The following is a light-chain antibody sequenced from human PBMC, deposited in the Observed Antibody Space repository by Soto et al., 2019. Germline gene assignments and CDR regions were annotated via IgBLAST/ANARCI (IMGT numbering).Light chain of an antibody. CDR1: SGHSSYA. Sequence: QLVLTQSPSASASLGASVKLTCTLSSGHSSYAIAWHQQQPEKGPRYLMNLNSDGSHSKGDGIPDRFSGSSSGAERYLTISSLQSEDEADYYCQTRGTGIVIFGGGTQLTVL. CDR3: QTRGTGIVI. V-gene: IGLV4-69*01. CDR2: LNSDGSH. J-gene: IGLJ2*01.